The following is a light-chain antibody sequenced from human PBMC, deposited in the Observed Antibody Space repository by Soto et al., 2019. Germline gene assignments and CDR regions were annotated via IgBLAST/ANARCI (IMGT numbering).Light chain of an antibody. Sequence: EIVLTQSPATLSLSPGERATISCRASQSVTNYLAWYQQIPGQAPRLLIYDASNRATGIPARFSGSGSGTDFTLTISSLEPADFAVYYCQQRSNWPRTFGQGTKVEIK. V-gene: IGKV3-11*01. CDR1: QSVTNY. J-gene: IGKJ1*01. CDR2: DAS. CDR3: QQRSNWPRT.